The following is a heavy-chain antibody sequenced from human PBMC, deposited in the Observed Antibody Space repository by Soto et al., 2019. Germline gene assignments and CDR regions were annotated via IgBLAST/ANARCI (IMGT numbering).Heavy chain of an antibody. Sequence: PGGSLRLSCAASGFTFSEYDMNWIRQAPGKGLEWVSYISSSGTTIFYADSVKGRFTISRDNANSSLYLQMNSLRADDPAVYCCATHTKHWNLDYFDFWAQGTLVTVYS. CDR1: GFTFSEYD. D-gene: IGHD1-1*01. CDR2: ISSSGTTI. CDR3: ATHTKHWNLDYFDF. V-gene: IGHV3-11*04. J-gene: IGHJ4*02.